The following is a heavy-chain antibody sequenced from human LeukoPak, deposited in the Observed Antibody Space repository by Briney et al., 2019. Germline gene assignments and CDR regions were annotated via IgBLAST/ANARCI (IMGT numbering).Heavy chain of an antibody. V-gene: IGHV1-46*01. CDR3: ARVRATITMIEGFDY. CDR1: GYTFTSYY. J-gene: IGHJ4*02. Sequence: GASVKVSCKASGYTFTSYYMHWVRQAPGQGLEWMGIINPSGGSTSYAQKFQGRVTMTRDTSTSTVYMELSGLRSEDTAVYYCARVRATITMIEGFDYWGQGTLVTVSS. CDR2: INPSGGST. D-gene: IGHD3-22*01.